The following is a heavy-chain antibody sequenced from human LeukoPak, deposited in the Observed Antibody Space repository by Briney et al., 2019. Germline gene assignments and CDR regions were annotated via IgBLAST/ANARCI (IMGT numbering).Heavy chain of an antibody. CDR1: GGSISSYY. V-gene: IGHV4-59*01. D-gene: IGHD6-13*01. CDR3: ARGYSSFDY. J-gene: IGHJ4*02. Sequence: PSETLSLTCTVSGGSISSYYWTWIRQPPGKGLEWIGYIYNTGSTNYNPSLTSRVTMSVDTSKNQISLNLNSVTAADTAVYYCARGYSSFDYWGQGTLVTVSS. CDR2: IYNTGST.